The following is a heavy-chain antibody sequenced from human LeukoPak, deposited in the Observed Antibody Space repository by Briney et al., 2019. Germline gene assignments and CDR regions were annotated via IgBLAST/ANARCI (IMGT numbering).Heavy chain of an antibody. CDR1: GYTFTSYA. CDR3: ARDPRDTAMVDDAFDI. J-gene: IGHJ3*02. V-gene: IGHV1-3*01. CDR2: INAGNGNT. Sequence: ASVKVSCKASGYTFTSYAMHWVRQAPGQGLEWMGWINAGNGNTKYSQKFQGRVTITRDTSASTAYMELSSLRSEDTAVYYCARDPRDTAMVDDAFDIWGQGTMVTVSS. D-gene: IGHD5-18*01.